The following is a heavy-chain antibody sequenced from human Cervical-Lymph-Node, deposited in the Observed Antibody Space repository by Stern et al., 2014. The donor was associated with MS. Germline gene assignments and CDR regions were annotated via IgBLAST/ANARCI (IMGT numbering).Heavy chain of an antibody. CDR3: RAGSDAFDI. V-gene: IGHV1-18*01. Sequence: QVQLMQSGDEVKKPGASVKVSCKASGYTFTEYAISWVRQAPGQGLEWMGWIGTNIGNTKYAQKFQGRVTLATDTSTSTVYMELRSLRSDDTAMYYCRAGSDAFDIWGQGTMVTVSS. CDR1: GYTFTEYA. CDR2: IGTNIGNT. J-gene: IGHJ3*02. D-gene: IGHD6-13*01.